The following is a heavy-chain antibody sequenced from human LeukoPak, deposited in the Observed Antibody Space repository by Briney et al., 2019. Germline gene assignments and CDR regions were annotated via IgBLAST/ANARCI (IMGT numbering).Heavy chain of an antibody. V-gene: IGHV3-74*01. CDR1: GFTFSSYA. CDR2: INTDGSST. CDR3: ARDSDGDYVSRFDP. J-gene: IGHJ5*02. D-gene: IGHD4-17*01. Sequence: GGSLRLSCAASGFTFSSYAMSWVRQAPRKGLVWVSRINTDGSSTSYADSVKGRFTISRDNAKNTLYLQMNSLRAEDTAVYYCARDSDGDYVSRFDPWGQGTLVTVSS.